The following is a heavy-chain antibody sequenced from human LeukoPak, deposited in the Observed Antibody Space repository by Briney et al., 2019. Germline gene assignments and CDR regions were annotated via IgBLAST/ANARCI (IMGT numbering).Heavy chain of an antibody. CDR3: ARDSGDYQLLYFDYYYYYLDV. Sequence: GASVKVSCKASGYTFTSYGISWVRQAPGQGLEWMGWISAYNCNTNYAQKLQGRVTMTTDTSTSIAYMEVRRLRSDDTAVYYCARDSGDYQLLYFDYYYYYLDVWGKGTTVTVSS. J-gene: IGHJ6*03. D-gene: IGHD2-2*02. CDR2: ISAYNCNT. V-gene: IGHV1-18*01. CDR1: GYTFTSYG.